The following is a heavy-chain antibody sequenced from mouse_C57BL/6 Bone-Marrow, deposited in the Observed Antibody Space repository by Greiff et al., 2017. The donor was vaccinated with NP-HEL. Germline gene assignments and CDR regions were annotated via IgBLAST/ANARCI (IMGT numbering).Heavy chain of an antibody. D-gene: IGHD2-3*01. CDR2: ISNGGGST. V-gene: IGHV5-12*01. CDR3: ESRGYWRYYYAMDY. CDR1: GFTFSDYY. J-gene: IGHJ4*01. Sequence: DVKLVESGGGLVQPGGSLKLSCAASGFTFSDYYMYWVRQTPEQRLEWVAYISNGGGSTYYPHTLKGRSTITGDKSSNTQYLQMSRLKSEDTAMYYCESRGYWRYYYAMDYWGQGTSVTVSS.